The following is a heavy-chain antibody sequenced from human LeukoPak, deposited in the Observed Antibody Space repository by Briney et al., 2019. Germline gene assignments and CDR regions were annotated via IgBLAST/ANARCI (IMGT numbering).Heavy chain of an antibody. CDR3: AKDQAPTVGATDY. CDR1: GFTFSINA. D-gene: IGHD1-26*01. J-gene: IGHJ4*02. V-gene: IGHV3-23*01. CDR2: IGDTDIMT. Sequence: GGSLRLSCAASGFTFSINAMSWVRQAPGKGLEWVSTIGDTDIMTHYADSVKGRFTISRDDSRNTLYLQMNSLRADDMAVYYCAKDQAPTVGATDYRGQGTLVTVSS.